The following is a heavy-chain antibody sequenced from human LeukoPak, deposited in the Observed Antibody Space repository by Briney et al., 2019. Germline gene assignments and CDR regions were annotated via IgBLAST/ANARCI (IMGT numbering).Heavy chain of an antibody. J-gene: IGHJ6*03. CDR1: RFTFSSYS. V-gene: IGHV4-34*01. CDR3: ARGPLGYCSSTSCYYPWRGCYYMDV. D-gene: IGHD2-2*01. CDR2: INHSGST. Sequence: PGGSLRLSCAASRFTFSSYSMNWIRQPPGKGLEWIGEINHSGSTNYNPSLKSRVTISVDTSKNQFSLKLSSVTAADTAVYYCARGPLGYCSSTSCYYPWRGCYYMDVWGKGTTVTVSS.